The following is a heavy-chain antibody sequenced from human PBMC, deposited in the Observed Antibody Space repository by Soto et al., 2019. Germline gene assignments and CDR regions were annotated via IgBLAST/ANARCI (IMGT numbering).Heavy chain of an antibody. CDR1: GFTFSSYA. Sequence: PGGSLRLSCSASGFTFSSYAIHWVRQAPGKGLEYVSAISSNGGSKYYADSVKGRFTISRDNYKNTLYLQMSSLRAEDTDVYYCVKGFRSGWYGTPYFDYGGQGTLVTVSS. D-gene: IGHD6-19*01. CDR3: VKGFRSGWYGTPYFDY. J-gene: IGHJ4*02. V-gene: IGHV3-64D*06. CDR2: ISSNGGSK.